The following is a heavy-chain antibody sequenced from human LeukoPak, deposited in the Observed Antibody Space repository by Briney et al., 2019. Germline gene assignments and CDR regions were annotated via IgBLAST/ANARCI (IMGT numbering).Heavy chain of an antibody. D-gene: IGHD2-8*01. CDR1: GFTFSSYG. V-gene: IGHV3-33*01. CDR3: ARQSNGGRRAFDI. J-gene: IGHJ3*02. Sequence: GGSLRLSCAASGFTFSSYGMHWVRQAPGKGLEWVAVIWYDGSNKYYADSVKGRFTISRDNSKNTLYLQMNSLRAEDTAVYYCARQSNGGRRAFDIWGHGTMVTVSS. CDR2: IWYDGSNK.